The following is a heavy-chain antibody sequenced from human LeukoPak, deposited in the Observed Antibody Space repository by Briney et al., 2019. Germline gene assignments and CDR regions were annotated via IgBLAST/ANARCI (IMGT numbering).Heavy chain of an antibody. CDR3: ARGLAAAGEFDY. D-gene: IGHD6-13*01. CDR1: GGSFSGYY. Sequence: SETLSLTCAVYGGSFSGYYWSWIRQPPGKGLEWIGEINHSGSTNYNPSLKSRVTISVDTSKNQFSLKLSSVTAADTAVYYCARGLAAAGEFDYWGQGTLVTVSS. CDR2: INHSGST. V-gene: IGHV4-34*01. J-gene: IGHJ4*02.